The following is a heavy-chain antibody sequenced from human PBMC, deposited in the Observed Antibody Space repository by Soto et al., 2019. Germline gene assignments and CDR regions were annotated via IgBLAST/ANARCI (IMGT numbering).Heavy chain of an antibody. CDR1: GFSFSSYA. Sequence: DVQLLESGGGLVQPGGSLRLSCAASGFSFSSYAMVCVRQAPGKGLEWVAVISARGGSSYFADSVKGRFTLSRDNSKNVLPLEMNSLRAADTAISSCAKGSIEYSASVDNWGQGSLVVVSS. CDR2: ISARGGSS. CDR3: AKGSIEYSASVDN. D-gene: IGHD5-12*01. J-gene: IGHJ4*02. V-gene: IGHV3-23*01.